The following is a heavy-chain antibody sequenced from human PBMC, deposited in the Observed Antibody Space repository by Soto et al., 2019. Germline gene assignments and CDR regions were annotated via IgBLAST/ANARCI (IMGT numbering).Heavy chain of an antibody. CDR2: IVPIFGTA. CDR1: GGTFSSYA. Sequence: QVQLVQSGAEVKKPGSSVKVSCKASGGTFSSYAISWVRQAPGQGLEWMGGIVPIFGTANYVQKFQGRVTITADESTSTAYMELSSLRSEDTAVYYCARDDPGIAAADTDPYYYGMDIWGQGTTVTVSS. D-gene: IGHD6-13*01. V-gene: IGHV1-69*01. CDR3: ARDDPGIAAADTDPYYYGMDI. J-gene: IGHJ6*02.